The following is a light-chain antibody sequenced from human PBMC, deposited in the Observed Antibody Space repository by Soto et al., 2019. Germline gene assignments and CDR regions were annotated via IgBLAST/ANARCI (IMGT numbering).Light chain of an antibody. V-gene: IGKV2-30*01. CDR3: MQGTHWPPI. CDR2: KVS. Sequence: DVVRTPSQLSLPVTLGQPASVSCRSNQSLVYSDGNTFLSWFQQRPGQSPRRLIYKVSNRDSGVPDRFSGSGSGTDFTLKITRVEAEDVGVYYCMQGTHWPPIFGPGTKVDIK. J-gene: IGKJ3*01. CDR1: QSLVYSDGNTF.